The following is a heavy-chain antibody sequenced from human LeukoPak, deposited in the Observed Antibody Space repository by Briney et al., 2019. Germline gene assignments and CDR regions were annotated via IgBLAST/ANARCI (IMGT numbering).Heavy chain of an antibody. CDR1: GLTLSDYY. Sequence: GGSLRLSCAASGLTLSDYYMSWLRQAPGKGLEWVSYISSSGSAIYYADSVKGRFTISRDNANNSLYLQMNSLRAEDTAAYYCVKEGGFRIPFDYWGQGTLVTVSS. CDR3: VKEGGFRIPFDY. CDR2: ISSSGSAI. D-gene: IGHD2-15*01. V-gene: IGHV3-11*01. J-gene: IGHJ4*02.